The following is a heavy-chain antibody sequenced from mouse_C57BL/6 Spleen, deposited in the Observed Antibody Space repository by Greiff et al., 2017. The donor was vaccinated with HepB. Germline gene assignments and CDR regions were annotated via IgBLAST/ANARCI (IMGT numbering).Heavy chain of an antibody. CDR2: INPSNGGT. D-gene: IGHD1-1*01. CDR1: GYTFTSYW. J-gene: IGHJ4*01. Sequence: QVQLQQPGTDLVKPGASVKLSCKASGYTFTSYWMHWVKQRPGQGLEWIGNINPSNGGTNYNEKFKSKATLTVDKSSSTAYMQLSSLTSEDSAVYYCARSSSYVGYAMDYWGQGTSVTVAS. V-gene: IGHV1-53*01. CDR3: ARSSSYVGYAMDY.